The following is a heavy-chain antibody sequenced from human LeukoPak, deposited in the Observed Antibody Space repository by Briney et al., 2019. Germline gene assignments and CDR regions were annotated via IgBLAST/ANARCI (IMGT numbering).Heavy chain of an antibody. CDR2: ISAYNGDK. Sequence: ASVKVSCKASGFTFTSFGISWVRQAPGQGLEWMGWISAYNGDKNSAPKFQGRVTMTTDTSTSTAYMELRSLRSDDTAVYHCARSIVVLAATPGAFDIWGQGTMVTVAS. D-gene: IGHD2-15*01. V-gene: IGHV1-18*01. CDR3: ARSIVVLAATPGAFDI. CDR1: GFTFTSFG. J-gene: IGHJ3*02.